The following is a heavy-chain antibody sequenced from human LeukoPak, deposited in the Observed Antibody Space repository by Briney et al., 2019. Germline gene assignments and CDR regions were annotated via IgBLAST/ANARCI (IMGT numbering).Heavy chain of an antibody. V-gene: IGHV3-23*01. CDR3: AREDSSGWVNSGFDY. J-gene: IGHJ4*02. CDR1: GFTFSSYA. D-gene: IGHD6-19*01. Sequence: GGSLRLSCAASGFTFSSYAMSWVRQAPGKGLEWVSAISGSGGSTYYADSVKGRFTISRDNPKNTLYLQMNSLRAEDTAVYHCAREDSSGWVNSGFDYWGQGTLVTVSS. CDR2: ISGSGGST.